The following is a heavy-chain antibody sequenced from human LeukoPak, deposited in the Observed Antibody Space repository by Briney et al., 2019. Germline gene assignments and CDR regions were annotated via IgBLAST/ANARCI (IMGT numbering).Heavy chain of an antibody. CDR1: GFTFSTYW. J-gene: IGHJ4*02. CDR2: ISSSSSTI. CDR3: AREGASSGSRSFDY. V-gene: IGHV3-48*04. Sequence: PGGSLRLSCAASGFTFSTYWMSWVRQAPGKGLEWVSYISSSSSTIHYADSVKGRFTISRDNAKNSLYLQMNSLRAEDTAVYYCAREGASSGSRSFDYWGQGTLVTVSS. D-gene: IGHD1-26*01.